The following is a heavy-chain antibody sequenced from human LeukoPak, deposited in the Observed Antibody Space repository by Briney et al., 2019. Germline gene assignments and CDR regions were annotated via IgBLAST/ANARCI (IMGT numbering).Heavy chain of an antibody. V-gene: IGHV4-59*01. CDR2: IYYSGST. J-gene: IGHJ4*02. CDR1: GGSISNYY. CDR3: ARVGYYDSSGYYDY. D-gene: IGHD3-22*01. Sequence: PSETLSLTCTVSGGSISNYYWSWIRQFPGKGLEWIGYIYYSGSTNYNPSLKSRVTISIDTSKSHFSLKLSSVTAADTAVYYCARVGYYDSSGYYDYWGQGTLVTVSS.